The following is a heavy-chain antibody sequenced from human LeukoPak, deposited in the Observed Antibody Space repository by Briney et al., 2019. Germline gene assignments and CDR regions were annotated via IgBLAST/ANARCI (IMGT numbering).Heavy chain of an antibody. D-gene: IGHD3-10*01. V-gene: IGHV4-4*07. CDR2: IYTSGST. J-gene: IGHJ4*02. CDR1: GGSISSYY. CDR3: ARLTMVRGVIPYFDY. Sequence: PSETLSLTCTVSGGSISSYYWSWIRQPAGKGLERIGRIYTSGSTNYNPSLKSRVTMSVDTSKNQFSLKLSSVTAADTAVYYCARLTMVRGVIPYFDYWGQGTLVTVSS.